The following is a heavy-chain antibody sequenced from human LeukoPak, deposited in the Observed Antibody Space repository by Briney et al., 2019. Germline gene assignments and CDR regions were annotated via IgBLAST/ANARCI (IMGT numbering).Heavy chain of an antibody. CDR3: ARSYVWGSYRSDY. J-gene: IGHJ4*02. CDR2: IISISGSP. V-gene: IGHV1-69*05. CDR1: GGTFSDST. Sequence: ASVKVSCKVSGGTFSDSTLSWVRQVPGQGLEWMGGIISISGSPNYAQGFQGRVTFTTDESTSTAYMELSSLRSEDTAVYYCARSYVWGSYRSDYWGQGTLVTVSS. D-gene: IGHD3-16*02.